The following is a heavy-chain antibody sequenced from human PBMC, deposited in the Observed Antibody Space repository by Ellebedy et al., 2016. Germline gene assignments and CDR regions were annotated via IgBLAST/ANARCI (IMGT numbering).Heavy chain of an antibody. J-gene: IGHJ4*02. Sequence: ASVKVSCKTSGYTFTTYYMNWVRQAPGQGLEWMGIIDPNNGASANAQKFQGRVTMTRDTSTSTFYLEVTSLRSEDTAVFYCARSESVASPCDSWGQGTLVTVSS. D-gene: IGHD6-6*01. CDR1: GYTFTTYY. CDR3: ARSESVASPCDS. V-gene: IGHV1-46*01. CDR2: IDPNNGAS.